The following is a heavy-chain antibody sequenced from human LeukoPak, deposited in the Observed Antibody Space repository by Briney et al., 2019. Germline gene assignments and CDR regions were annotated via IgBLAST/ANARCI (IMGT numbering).Heavy chain of an antibody. D-gene: IGHD3-22*01. CDR3: ARGKDFYDSSGYYYFDY. J-gene: IGHJ4*02. Sequence: SQTLSLTFTVSGGSISSGGYYWSWIRQPPGKGLEWIGYIYHSGSTYYNPSLKSRVTISVDRSKNQFSLKLSSVTAADTAVYYCARGKDFYDSSGYYYFDYWGQGTLVTVSS. CDR1: GGSISSGGYY. CDR2: IYHSGST. V-gene: IGHV4-30-2*01.